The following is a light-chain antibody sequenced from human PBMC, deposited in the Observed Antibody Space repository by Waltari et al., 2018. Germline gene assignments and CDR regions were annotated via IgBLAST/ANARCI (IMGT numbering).Light chain of an antibody. CDR1: SSHVGNYQR. J-gene: IGLJ2*01. CDR3: SSYAGSSKGV. CDR2: AVS. V-gene: IGLV2-23*02. Sequence: QSALTQPASVSGSPGQSITIPCTGTSSHVGNYQRFSWYQQHPGKAHKLMIYAVSKRPSGVSDRFSGSKSGDMASLTISGLQPEDEAEYFCSSYAGSSKGVFGGGTKVTVL.